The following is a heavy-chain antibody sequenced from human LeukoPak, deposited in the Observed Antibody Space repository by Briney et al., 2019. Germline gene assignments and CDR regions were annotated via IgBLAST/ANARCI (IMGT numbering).Heavy chain of an antibody. J-gene: IGHJ6*03. CDR2: ISSSSSYI. Sequence: GGSLRLSCAASGFTFSSYSMNWVRQAPGKGLEWVSSISSSSSYIYYADSVKGRFTISRDNAKNSVSLQMNSLRAEDTAVYYCASGSYGSGFYYFYYMDVWGKGTTVTVSS. CDR1: GFTFSSYS. D-gene: IGHD3-10*01. CDR3: ASGSYGSGFYYFYYMDV. V-gene: IGHV3-21*01.